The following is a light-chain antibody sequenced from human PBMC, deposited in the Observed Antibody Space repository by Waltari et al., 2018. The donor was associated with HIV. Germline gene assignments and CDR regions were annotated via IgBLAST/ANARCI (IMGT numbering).Light chain of an antibody. CDR3: NSYSTTYTPCV. V-gene: IGLV2-14*01. Sequence: QSALTQPASVSGSPGQSITISCTGSSSDVGAYNYVSWYQQHPGKAPKLVIYDVINRPSAVSNRFSGSKSGNTASLTISGLQTEDEADYYCNSYSTTYTPCVFGTGTRVTVL. CDR2: DVI. CDR1: SSDVGAYNY. J-gene: IGLJ1*01.